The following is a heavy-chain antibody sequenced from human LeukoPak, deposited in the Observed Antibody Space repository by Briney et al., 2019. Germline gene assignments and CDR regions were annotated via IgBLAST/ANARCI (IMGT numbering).Heavy chain of an antibody. CDR2: ISYDGSNK. CDR1: GFTFSSYA. Sequence: PGGSLRLSCAASGFTFSSYAMHWVRQAPGKGLEWVAVISYDGSNKYYADSVKGRFTISRDNSKNTLYLQMNSLRAEDTAVYYCARDPPYYDFWSLYYGMDAWGQGTTVTVSS. CDR3: ARDPPYYDFWSLYYGMDA. D-gene: IGHD3-3*01. V-gene: IGHV3-30-3*01. J-gene: IGHJ6*02.